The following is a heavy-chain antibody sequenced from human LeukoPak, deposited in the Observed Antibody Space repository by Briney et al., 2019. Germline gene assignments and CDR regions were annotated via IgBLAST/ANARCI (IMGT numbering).Heavy chain of an antibody. Sequence: GGSLRLSCAASGFALSSHWMTWVRQGPGRGREWVANVNRDGGETYYLASVKGRFTISKDNAKNSLYLQMNSLRAEDTALYHCARNNGMDVWGQGTTVTVSS. CDR3: ARNNGMDV. CDR1: GFALSSHW. V-gene: IGHV3-7*03. CDR2: VNRDGGET. J-gene: IGHJ6*02.